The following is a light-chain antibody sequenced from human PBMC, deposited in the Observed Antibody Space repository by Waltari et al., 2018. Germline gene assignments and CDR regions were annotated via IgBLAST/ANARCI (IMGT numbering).Light chain of an antibody. Sequence: IQMIQSPSSLSASVGDRVTITCRASHSITTYLNWYQQKPGKAPNLLIYAASSLQSGVPSRFSGSGSGTEFTLTISSLRPEDFATYYCQQTNTVPLTFGGGTKVEIK. CDR3: QQTNTVPLT. CDR2: AAS. J-gene: IGKJ4*01. CDR1: HSITTY. V-gene: IGKV1-39*01.